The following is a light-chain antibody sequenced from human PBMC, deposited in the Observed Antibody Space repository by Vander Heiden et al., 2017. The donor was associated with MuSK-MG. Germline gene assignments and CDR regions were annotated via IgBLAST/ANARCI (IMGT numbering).Light chain of an antibody. Sequence: DIQMTQSPSSLSASEGDSVTITCRASQGMSNFLAWYQQKPGKVPKLLMYAASTLQSGVPSRFGGSGSGTDFTLTISSLQPEDVATYFCQQYDSAPWTFGPGTKVEI. V-gene: IGKV1-27*01. CDR1: QGMSNF. CDR2: AAS. CDR3: QQYDSAPWT. J-gene: IGKJ1*01.